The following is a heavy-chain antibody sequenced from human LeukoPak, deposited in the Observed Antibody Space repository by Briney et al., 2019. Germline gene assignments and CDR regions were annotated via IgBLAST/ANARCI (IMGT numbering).Heavy chain of an antibody. CDR1: GYTFSDYY. D-gene: IGHD1-26*01. CDR3: ARETKWELQFFAMDV. V-gene: IGHV1-2*02. CDR2: INPKSGDT. Sequence: ASVKVSCKASGYTFSDYYIQWMRQAPGQGLEWMGWINPKSGDTTYAHNCQDRVTMSRDTSISSAYMELSRPRSDDTAVYYCARETKWELQFFAMDVWGQGTTVTVSS. J-gene: IGHJ6*02.